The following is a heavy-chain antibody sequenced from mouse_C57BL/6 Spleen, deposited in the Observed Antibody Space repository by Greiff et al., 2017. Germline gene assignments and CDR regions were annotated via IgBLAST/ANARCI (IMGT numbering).Heavy chain of an antibody. Sequence: QVQLQQPGAELARPGASVKLSCKASGYTFTSYGISWVKQRTGQGLEWIGEIYPRSGNTYYNEKFKGKATLTAAKSSRTAYMALRSLTSEDSAVNFCALTGTGSFDYWGQGTTRTVSS. D-gene: IGHD4-1*01. CDR1: GYTFTSYG. CDR3: ALTGTGSFDY. CDR2: IYPRSGNT. V-gene: IGHV1-81*01. J-gene: IGHJ2*01.